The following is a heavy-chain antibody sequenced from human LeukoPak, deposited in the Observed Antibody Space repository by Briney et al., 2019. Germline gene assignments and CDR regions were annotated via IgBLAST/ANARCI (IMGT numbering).Heavy chain of an antibody. J-gene: IGHJ4*02. D-gene: IGHD4-23*01. CDR2: IDWDDDE. Sequence: ESGPALLKPTQTLTLTCTFSGFSLPTIGMCVTWIRQPPGKALEWLARIDWDDDEYYSTSLKTRLAISKDTSKNQVVLTMTDMDPADTATYYCSRTSSNSIFDYWGQGTLVT. CDR3: SRTSSNSIFDY. CDR1: GFSLPTIGMC. V-gene: IGHV2-70*11.